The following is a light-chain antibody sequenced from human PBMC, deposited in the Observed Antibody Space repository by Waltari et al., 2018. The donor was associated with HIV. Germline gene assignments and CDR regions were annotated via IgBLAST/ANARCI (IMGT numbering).Light chain of an antibody. Sequence: DIQMSQSPSSLSVSVGDRVTITCRASQDIRSDLVWFQQKPGTAPKRLIFAASSLQSGVPSRFSGSGSGTDFTLTISSLQPADFSIYFCLQHNTYPWTFGQGTKVEIK. CDR3: LQHNTYPWT. CDR1: QDIRSD. CDR2: AAS. J-gene: IGKJ1*01. V-gene: IGKV1-17*01.